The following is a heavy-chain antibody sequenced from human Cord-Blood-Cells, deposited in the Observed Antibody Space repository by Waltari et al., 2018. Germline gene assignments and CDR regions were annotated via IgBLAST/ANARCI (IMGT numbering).Heavy chain of an antibody. CDR2: IIPSVGTA. Sequence: QVQLVQSGAGVKKPGSSVKVSCKASGGTSSSYAISWVRQAPGQGLEWMGGIIPSVGTANYAQKFQGRVTITADESTSTAYMGRSSLRSEDTAVYYCARSRSVNWVFDYWGQGTLVTVSS. J-gene: IGHJ4*02. CDR1: GGTSSSYA. D-gene: IGHD7-27*01. CDR3: ARSRSVNWVFDY. V-gene: IGHV1-69*01.